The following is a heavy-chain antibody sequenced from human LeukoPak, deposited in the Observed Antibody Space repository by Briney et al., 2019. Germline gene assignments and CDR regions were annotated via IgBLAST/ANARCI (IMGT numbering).Heavy chain of an antibody. V-gene: IGHV4-39*07. J-gene: IGHJ4*02. CDR2: IYYSGST. D-gene: IGHD3-16*01. CDR3: ARVRLGEVTPFDY. Sequence: GSLRLSCAASGFTFSSYAMSWVRQPPGKGLEWIGSIYYSGSTYYNPSLKSRVTISVDTSKNQFSLKLSSVTAADTAVYYCARVRLGEVTPFDYWGQGTLVTVSS. CDR1: GFTFSSYA.